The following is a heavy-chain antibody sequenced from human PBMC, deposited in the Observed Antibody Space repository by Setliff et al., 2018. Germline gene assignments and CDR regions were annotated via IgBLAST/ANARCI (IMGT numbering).Heavy chain of an antibody. V-gene: IGHV4-61*05. CDR2: IYTSGGT. Sequence: SETLSLTCSVSGGSIISSTYNWGWIRQPPGKGLEWIGYIYTSGGTNYNPSLKSRVTISVDASKNQFSLKLNSVTAADTAVYYCARSQYNSRWYVIGAFDYWGQGALVTVSS. CDR1: GGSIISSTYN. CDR3: ARSQYNSRWYVIGAFDY. J-gene: IGHJ4*02. D-gene: IGHD6-13*01.